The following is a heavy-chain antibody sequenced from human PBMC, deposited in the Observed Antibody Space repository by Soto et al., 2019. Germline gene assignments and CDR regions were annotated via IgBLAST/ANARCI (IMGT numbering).Heavy chain of an antibody. CDR2: IYSGGST. J-gene: IGHJ4*02. CDR3: ASSEYSYEIDY. Sequence: GWSLRLSCAASGFTVSSNYMSWVRQAPGKGLEWVSVIYSGGSTYHADSVRGRFTISRDNSKNTLYLQMNSLRAEDTAFYYCASSEYSYEIDYWGQGPLATAPS. CDR1: GFTVSSNY. V-gene: IGHV3-53*01. D-gene: IGHD5-18*01.